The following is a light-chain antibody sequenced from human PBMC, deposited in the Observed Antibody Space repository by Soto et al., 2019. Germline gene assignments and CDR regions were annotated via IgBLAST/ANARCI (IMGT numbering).Light chain of an antibody. J-gene: IGKJ3*01. Sequence: DIQMTQSPSSVSASVGDRVTISCRATQGISSWLAWYQQKPGKAPSLLIYSASTLYSGVPSRFSGSGSGTDFTLTISSLQPEDFVTYHCQQANSFPLTFGPGTKVDLK. CDR1: QGISSW. CDR3: QQANSFPLT. CDR2: SAS. V-gene: IGKV1-12*01.